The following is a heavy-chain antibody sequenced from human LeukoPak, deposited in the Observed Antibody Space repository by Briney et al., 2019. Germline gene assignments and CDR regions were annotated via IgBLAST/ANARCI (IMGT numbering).Heavy chain of an antibody. D-gene: IGHD1-26*01. CDR2: ISGSGGST. V-gene: IGHV3-23*01. J-gene: IGHJ4*02. CDR3: AKAVGATRFNY. Sequence: GGSLRPSCAASGFTFSSYAMGWVRQAPGKGLEWVSAISGSGGSTYYADSVKGRFTISRDNSKNTLYLQMNSLRAEDTAVYYCAKAVGATRFNYWGQGTLVTVSS. CDR1: GFTFSSYA.